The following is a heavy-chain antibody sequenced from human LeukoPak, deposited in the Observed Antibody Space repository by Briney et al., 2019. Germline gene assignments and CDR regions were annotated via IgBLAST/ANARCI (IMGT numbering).Heavy chain of an antibody. V-gene: IGHV4-38-2*02. CDR3: ARSVLMGETIDY. J-gene: IGHJ4*02. D-gene: IGHD3-16*01. Sequence: PSETLSLTCTVSGYSISSGYYWGWIRQPPGKGLEWIGSIYHSGSTYYNPSLKSRVTISVDTSKNQFSLKLSSVTAADTAVYYCARSVLMGETIDYWGQGTLVTVSS. CDR2: IYHSGST. CDR1: GYSISSGYY.